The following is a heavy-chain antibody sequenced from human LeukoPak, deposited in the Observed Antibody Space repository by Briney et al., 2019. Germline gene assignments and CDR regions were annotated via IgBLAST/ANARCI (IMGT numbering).Heavy chain of an antibody. CDR3: ATSSSADAFDI. Sequence: WASVTVSCKASGYTLTGYYMHWVRQAPGQGLEWMGWINPNSGGTNYAQKFQGRVTMTRDTSISTAYMELSRLRSDDTAVYYCATSSSADAFDIWGQGTMVTVS. J-gene: IGHJ3*02. V-gene: IGHV1-2*02. CDR1: GYTLTGYY. D-gene: IGHD6-19*01. CDR2: INPNSGGT.